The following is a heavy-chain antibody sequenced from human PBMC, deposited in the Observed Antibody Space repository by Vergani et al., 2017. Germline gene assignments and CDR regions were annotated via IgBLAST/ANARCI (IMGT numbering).Heavy chain of an antibody. CDR3: ASKRGACRAAYCHSYDF. CDR2: MFHTGEA. Sequence: QIQLQESGPGLVEPSETLSLTCSVSGYSISRGFYWAWIRQTPEKGLEWIGGMFHTGEASNSPSLQSRVAFSMDTSKNQFSLRLTSVTAADTAVYYCASKRGACRAAYCHSYDFWGPGTLVGVSS. J-gene: IGHJ4*02. D-gene: IGHD2-15*01. CDR1: GYSISRGFY. V-gene: IGHV4-38-2*02.